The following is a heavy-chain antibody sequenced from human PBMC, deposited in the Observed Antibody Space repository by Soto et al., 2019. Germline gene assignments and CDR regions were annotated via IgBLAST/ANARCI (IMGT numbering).Heavy chain of an antibody. CDR3: ARDLVPHGEGGPELSY. V-gene: IGHV4-4*02. CDR2: IYHSGST. CDR1: GGSISSSNW. Sequence: SETLSLTCAVSGGSISSSNWWSWVRQPPGKGLEWIGEIYHSGSTNYNPSLKSRVTISVDKSKNQFSLKLSSVTAADTAVYYCARDLVPHGEGGPELSYWGQGTLVTVSS. J-gene: IGHJ4*02. D-gene: IGHD4-17*01.